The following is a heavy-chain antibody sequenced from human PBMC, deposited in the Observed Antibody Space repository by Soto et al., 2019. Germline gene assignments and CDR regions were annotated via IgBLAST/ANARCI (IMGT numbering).Heavy chain of an antibody. J-gene: IGHJ6*02. D-gene: IGHD4-4*01. Sequence: GGSLRLSCAASGFTFSDYYMSWIRQAPGKGLEWVSYISSSSSYTNYADSVKGRFTISRDNAKNSLYLQMNSLRAEDTAVYYCARDHSMTTGTTWAIYGMDVWGQGTTVTVS. CDR2: ISSSSSYT. V-gene: IGHV3-11*06. CDR1: GFTFSDYY. CDR3: ARDHSMTTGTTWAIYGMDV.